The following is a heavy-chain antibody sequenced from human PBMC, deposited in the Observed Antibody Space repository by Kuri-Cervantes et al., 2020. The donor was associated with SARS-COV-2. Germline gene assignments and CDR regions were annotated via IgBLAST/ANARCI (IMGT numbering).Heavy chain of an antibody. CDR1: GGSFSGYY. Sequence: GSLRLSCAVYGGSFSGYYWSWIRQPPGKGLEWIGEINHSGSTNYNPSLKSRVTISVDTSKNQFSLKLSSVTAADTAVYYCARFSSGYYGSGGYYATYYYGMDVWGQGTTVTVSS. D-gene: IGHD3-10*01. V-gene: IGHV4-34*01. J-gene: IGHJ6*02. CDR3: ARFSSGYYGSGGYYATYYYGMDV. CDR2: INHSGST.